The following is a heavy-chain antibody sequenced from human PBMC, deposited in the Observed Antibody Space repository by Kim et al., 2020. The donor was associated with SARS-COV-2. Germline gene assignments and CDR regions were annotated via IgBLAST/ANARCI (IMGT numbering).Heavy chain of an antibody. Sequence: YAYAVKGRFTLTRDTAKNSLYLQVNSLRDGDTSVYYCARGAYSSSSYFDYWGQGTLVTVSS. V-gene: IGHV3-48*02. J-gene: IGHJ4*02. CDR3: ARGAYSSSSYFDY. D-gene: IGHD6-6*01.